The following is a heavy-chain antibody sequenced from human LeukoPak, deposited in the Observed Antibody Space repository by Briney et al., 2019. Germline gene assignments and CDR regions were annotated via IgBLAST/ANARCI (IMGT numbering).Heavy chain of an antibody. D-gene: IGHD3-10*01. CDR3: ARDFVGERTYHYHGMDV. J-gene: IGHJ6*02. Sequence: PGGSLRLSCAASGFTFSSYSMNWVRQAPGKGLEWVSSISSSSSYIYYADSVKGRFTISRDNAKNSLYLQMNSLRAEDTAVYYCARDFVGERTYHYHGMDVWGQGTTVTVSS. CDR1: GFTFSSYS. V-gene: IGHV3-21*01. CDR2: ISSSSSYI.